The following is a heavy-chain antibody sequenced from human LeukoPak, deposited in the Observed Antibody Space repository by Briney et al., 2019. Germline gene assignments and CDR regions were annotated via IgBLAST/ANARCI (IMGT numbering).Heavy chain of an antibody. Sequence: PSETLSLTCTVSGGSISSSSYYWGWIRQPPGKGLEWIGSIYYSGSTYYNPSLKSRVTISVDTSKNQFSLKLSSVTAADTAVYYCARTYYYDSSGYYFQHWGQGTLVTVSS. CDR3: ARTYYYDSSGYYFQH. CDR2: IYYSGST. CDR1: GGSISSSSYY. V-gene: IGHV4-39*01. D-gene: IGHD3-22*01. J-gene: IGHJ1*01.